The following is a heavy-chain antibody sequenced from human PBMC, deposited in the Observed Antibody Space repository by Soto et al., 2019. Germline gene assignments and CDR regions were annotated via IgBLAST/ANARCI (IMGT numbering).Heavy chain of an antibody. CDR3: ARPPGYISDWQYFDL. J-gene: IGHJ4*02. D-gene: IGHD2-21*02. CDR1: GYTFINYY. Sequence: GASVKVSCKASGYTFINYYMHWVRQAPGQGFEWMGRISPKSGATNYAQKFQGRVSMTWDMSLKTAYMELSSLMSEDTAVYYCARPPGYISDWQYFDLWGQGTLVTVSS. CDR2: ISPKSGAT. V-gene: IGHV1-2*02.